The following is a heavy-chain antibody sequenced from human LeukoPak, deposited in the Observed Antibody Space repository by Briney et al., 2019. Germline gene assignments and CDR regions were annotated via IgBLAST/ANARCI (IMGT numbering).Heavy chain of an antibody. D-gene: IGHD3-10*01. CDR3: ARHRSYYYGSGSSPLIDY. CDR2: INHSGST. Sequence: SETLSLTCAVYGGSFSGYYWSWIRQPPGKGLEWIGEINHSGSTNYNPSLKSRVTISVDTSKNQFSLKLSSVTAADTAVYYCARHRSYYYGSGSSPLIDYWGQGTLVTVSS. V-gene: IGHV4-34*01. CDR1: GGSFSGYY. J-gene: IGHJ4*02.